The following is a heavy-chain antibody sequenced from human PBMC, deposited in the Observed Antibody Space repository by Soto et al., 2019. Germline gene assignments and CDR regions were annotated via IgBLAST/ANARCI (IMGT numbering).Heavy chain of an antibody. V-gene: IGHV5-10-1*01. J-gene: IGHJ4*02. D-gene: IGHD5-18*01. CDR1: GYSFAGYW. Sequence: ESLKISCKGSGYSFAGYWITWVRQKPGQGLEWMGRIDPSDSQTYYSPSFRGHVTISVTKSITTVFLQWSSLSASDTARYYCARQIYDADTGPNCQYYFDSWGQGTPVTVSS. CDR2: IDPSDSQT. CDR3: ARQIYDADTGPNCQYYFDS.